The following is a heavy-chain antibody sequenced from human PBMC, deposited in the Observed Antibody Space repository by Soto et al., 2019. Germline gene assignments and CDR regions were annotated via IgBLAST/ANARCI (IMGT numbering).Heavy chain of an antibody. Sequence: ASVKVSCKASGGTFSSYAISWVRQAPGQGLEWMGGIIPIFDTANYAQKFQGRVTITADESTGTAYMELSSLRSEDTAVYYCARDRGSFSSSWFPLDAFDIWGQGTMVTVSS. V-gene: IGHV1-69*13. J-gene: IGHJ3*02. CDR3: ARDRGSFSSSWFPLDAFDI. CDR2: IIPIFDTA. CDR1: GGTFSSYA. D-gene: IGHD6-13*01.